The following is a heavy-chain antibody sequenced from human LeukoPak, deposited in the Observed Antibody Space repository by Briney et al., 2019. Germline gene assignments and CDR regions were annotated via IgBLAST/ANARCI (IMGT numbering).Heavy chain of an antibody. D-gene: IGHD3-22*01. CDR3: AKLDSSGYSRGYFQH. J-gene: IGHJ1*01. Sequence: PGGSLRLSCAASGFTFSSYGMHWVRQAPGKGLEWVAVISYDGSNKYYADSVKGRFTISRDNSKNTLYLQMNSLRAEDAAVYYCAKLDSSGYSRGYFQHWGQGTLVTVSS. CDR2: ISYDGSNK. V-gene: IGHV3-30*18. CDR1: GFTFSSYG.